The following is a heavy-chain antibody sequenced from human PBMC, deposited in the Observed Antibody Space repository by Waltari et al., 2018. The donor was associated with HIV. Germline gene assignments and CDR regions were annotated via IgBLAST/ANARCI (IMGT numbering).Heavy chain of an antibody. D-gene: IGHD5-18*01. J-gene: IGHJ3*02. V-gene: IGHV3-74*01. CDR2: INSEGRST. CDR3: ARERTGYSYGYDAFDI. Sequence: EVQLVESGGGLVQPGGSLRLSCAASGFTFSNYWMPWVRQAPGKGLVWVSRINSEGRSTSYADSVKGRFTISRDNAKNTLYLQMNSLRAEDTAVYYCARERTGYSYGYDAFDIWGQWTMVTVSS. CDR1: GFTFSNYW.